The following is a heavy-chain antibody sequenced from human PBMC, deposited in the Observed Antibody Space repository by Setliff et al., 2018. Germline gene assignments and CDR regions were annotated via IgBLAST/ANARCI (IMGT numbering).Heavy chain of an antibody. CDR1: GGTFSSYA. D-gene: IGHD2-15*01. J-gene: IGHJ4*02. CDR3: ARSGLGGSPQYFFDS. V-gene: IGHV1-69*13. CDR2: IIPMFGPP. Sequence: SVKVSCKASGGTFSSYAITWVRQAPGQGPEWMGGIIPMFGPPTYAQQFQGRVTIAADELSGMVYMELSSLTSEDTAIYYCARSGLGGSPQYFFDSWGQGTLVTVSS.